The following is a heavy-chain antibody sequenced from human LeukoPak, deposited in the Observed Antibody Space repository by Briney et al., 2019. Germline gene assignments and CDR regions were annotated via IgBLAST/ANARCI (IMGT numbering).Heavy chain of an antibody. J-gene: IGHJ4*02. CDR2: IRFDGSNK. CDR3: AKKGSSSWYHFDC. CDR1: RFTFSNYG. Sequence: GGSLRLSCAASRFTFSNYGMHWVRQAPGKRLEWVAFIRFDGSNKNYADSVKGRFTISRDNSKNTLYLQMNSLRAEDTAVYYCAKKGSSSWYHFDCWGQGTLVTVSS. D-gene: IGHD6-13*01. V-gene: IGHV3-30*02.